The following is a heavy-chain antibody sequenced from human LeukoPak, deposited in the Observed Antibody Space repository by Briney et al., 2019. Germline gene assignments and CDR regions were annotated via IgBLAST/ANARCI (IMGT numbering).Heavy chain of an antibody. CDR1: GGSINSVNYY. CDR2: DYYSGNA. D-gene: IGHD1-26*01. J-gene: IGHJ3*02. V-gene: IGHV4-39*07. Sequence: SETLSLTCTVSGGSINSVNYYWGWIRQPPGKGLEGIGSDYYSGNAYYSSSLKSRVTISVDTSKNQFSLKLSSVTAAATAVYCCARDSVGGTGHDAFDIWGQGTMATVSS. CDR3: ARDSVGGTGHDAFDI.